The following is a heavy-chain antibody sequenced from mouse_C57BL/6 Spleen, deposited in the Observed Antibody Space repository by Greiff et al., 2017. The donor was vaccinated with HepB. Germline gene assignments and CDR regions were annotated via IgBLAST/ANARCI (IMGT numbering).Heavy chain of an antibody. V-gene: IGHV1-81*01. D-gene: IGHD1-1*01. CDR1: GYTFTSYG. CDR3: ARDGTDAMDY. CDR2: IYPRSGNT. J-gene: IGHJ4*01. Sequence: QVQLQQSGAELARPGASVKLSCTASGYTFTSYGISWVKQRTGQGLEWIGEIYPRSGNTYYNEKFKGKATLTADKSSSTAYMELRSLTSEDSAVYFCARDGTDAMDYWGQGTSVTVSS.